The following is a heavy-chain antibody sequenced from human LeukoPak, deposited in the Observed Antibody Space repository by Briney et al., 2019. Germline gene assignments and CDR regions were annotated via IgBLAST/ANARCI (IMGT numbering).Heavy chain of an antibody. CDR2: ASYYVGKQ. CDR1: GFTFRDYA. Sequence: GGSLTLSCAASGFTFRDYAMSWVRQAPGKELEWVSTASYYVGKQYHADSVRGRFTVSRDNSRNTVSLQMSSLRVEDTGIYYCAKAGIGADGAGFLCEYWGQGTLVTVSS. J-gene: IGHJ4*02. V-gene: IGHV3-23*01. D-gene: IGHD1-1*01. CDR3: AKAGIGADGAGFLCEY.